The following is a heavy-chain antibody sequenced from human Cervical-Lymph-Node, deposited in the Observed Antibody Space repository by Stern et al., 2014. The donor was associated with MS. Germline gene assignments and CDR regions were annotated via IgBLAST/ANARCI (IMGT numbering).Heavy chain of an antibody. J-gene: IGHJ3*02. Sequence: QVQLVESGAEMKKPGASVEVSCKASGYTFSSHAMHWVRQAPGQRFEWMGRINVGSGHTKYSQKFQGRVTITRDTSASTVYMELTRLTSEDAAVYFCARALSGWDAFEIWGQGTMVTVSS. CDR1: GYTFSSHA. V-gene: IGHV1-3*01. CDR3: ARALSGWDAFEI. D-gene: IGHD6-19*01. CDR2: INVGSGHT.